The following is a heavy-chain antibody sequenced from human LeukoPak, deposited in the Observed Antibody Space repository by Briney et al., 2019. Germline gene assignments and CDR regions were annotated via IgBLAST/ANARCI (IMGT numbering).Heavy chain of an antibody. V-gene: IGHV3-48*03. CDR1: GFTFSSYE. CDR2: ISSSGSTI. Sequence: PGGSLRLSCAASGFTFSSYEMNWVRQAPGKGLEWVSYISSSGSTIYYADSVKGRFTISRDNAKNSLYLQMNSLRAEDTAVYYCAVSGSYLLGNGYWGQGTLVTVSS. CDR3: AVSGSYLLGNGY. J-gene: IGHJ4*02. D-gene: IGHD3-10*01.